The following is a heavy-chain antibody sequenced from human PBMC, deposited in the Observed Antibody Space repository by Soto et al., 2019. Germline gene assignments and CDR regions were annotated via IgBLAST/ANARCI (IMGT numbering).Heavy chain of an antibody. CDR2: IYYSGST. V-gene: IGHV4-59*01. CDR3: ARGIAAAGNWFDP. J-gene: IGHJ5*02. Sequence: QVQLQESGPGLVKPSETLSLTCTVSGGSISSYYWSWIRQPPGKGLEWIGYIYYSGSTNYNPSLKSRVTIAVDTSKNQFSRKLSSVTAADTAVYYCARGIAAAGNWFDPWGQGTLVTVSS. D-gene: IGHD6-13*01. CDR1: GGSISSYY.